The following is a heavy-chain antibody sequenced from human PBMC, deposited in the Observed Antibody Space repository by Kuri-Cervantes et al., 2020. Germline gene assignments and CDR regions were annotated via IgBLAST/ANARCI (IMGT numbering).Heavy chain of an antibody. Sequence: ASVKVSCKASGYTFTGYYMRWVRQAPGQGLEWMGWINPNSGGTNYAQKFQGWVTMTRDTSISTAYMELSRLRSDDTAVYYCAKLGAVTYYYYYYMDVWGKGTTVTVSS. V-gene: IGHV1-2*04. D-gene: IGHD3-16*01. CDR1: GYTFTGYY. CDR2: INPNSGGT. J-gene: IGHJ6*03. CDR3: AKLGAVTYYYYYYMDV.